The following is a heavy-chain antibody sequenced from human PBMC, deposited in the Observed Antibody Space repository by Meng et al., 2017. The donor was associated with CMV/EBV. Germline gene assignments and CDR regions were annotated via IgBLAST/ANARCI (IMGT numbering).Heavy chain of an antibody. J-gene: IGHJ4*02. CDR1: GGSNSSSY. CDR3: ARGSYYRYVIDY. V-gene: IGHV4-4*07. Sequence: LRESGPGLVKPSETLSLTCPGAGGSNSSSYWSWIRQPAGKGLEWIGRIYTSGSTNYNPSLKSRVTMSVDTSKNQFSLKLSSVTAADTAVYYCARGSYYRYVIDYWGQGTLVTVSS. D-gene: IGHD2-21*01. CDR2: IYTSGST.